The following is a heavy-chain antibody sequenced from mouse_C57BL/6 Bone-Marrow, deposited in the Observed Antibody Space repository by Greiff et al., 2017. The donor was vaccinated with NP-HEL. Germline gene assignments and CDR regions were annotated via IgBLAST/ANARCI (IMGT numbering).Heavy chain of an antibody. D-gene: IGHD1-1*01. Sequence: QVQLQQSGAELVRPGASVTLSCKASGYTFTDYEMHWVKQTPVHGLEWIGAIDPETGGTAYNQKFTGKAILTADKSSSTAYMELRSLTSEDSAVYYCTRRPVVATRGYYAMDYWGQGTSVTVSS. V-gene: IGHV1-15*01. CDR2: IDPETGGT. J-gene: IGHJ4*01. CDR1: GYTFTDYE. CDR3: TRRPVVATRGYYAMDY.